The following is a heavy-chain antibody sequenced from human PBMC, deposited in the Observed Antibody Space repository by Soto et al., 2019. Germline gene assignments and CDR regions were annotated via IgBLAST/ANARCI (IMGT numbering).Heavy chain of an antibody. J-gene: IGHJ4*02. CDR3: ARCLRSSWDYYFDY. V-gene: IGHV4-30-4*01. D-gene: IGHD6-13*01. CDR2: VSSYRGAT. Sequence: SETLSLTRTVSGGSISSGDYYWTWIRQPPGKGLEWIAYVSSYRGATYYNPSLKSRVTISVDTSKNQFSLKLSSVTAADTAVYYCARCLRSSWDYYFDYWGQGTLVTVSS. CDR1: GGSISSGDYY.